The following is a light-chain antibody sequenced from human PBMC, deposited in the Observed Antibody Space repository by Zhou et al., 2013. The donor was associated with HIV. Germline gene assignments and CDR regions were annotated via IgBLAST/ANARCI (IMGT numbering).Light chain of an antibody. Sequence: DIQMTQSPSSVSASVGDRVTITCRASQGISSYLAWYQQKPGKVPKLLIYAASTLQSGVPSRFSGSGSGTDFTLTISSLQPEDVATYYCQKYNSDPWTFGQGTKVEIK. V-gene: IGKV1-27*01. CDR1: QGISSY. CDR2: AAS. J-gene: IGKJ1*01. CDR3: QKYNSDPWT.